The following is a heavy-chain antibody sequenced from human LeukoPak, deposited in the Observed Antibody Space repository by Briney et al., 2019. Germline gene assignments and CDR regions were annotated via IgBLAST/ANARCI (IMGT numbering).Heavy chain of an antibody. Sequence: SVKVSCKASGGTFSSYAISWVRQAPGQGLEWMGGIIPIFGTANYAQKFQGRVTITADESTSTAYMELSSLRSEDTAVYYCATGTYGAGAFDIWGQGTMDTVSS. D-gene: IGHD1-14*01. J-gene: IGHJ3*02. CDR1: GGTFSSYA. V-gene: IGHV1-69*13. CDR2: IIPIFGTA. CDR3: ATGTYGAGAFDI.